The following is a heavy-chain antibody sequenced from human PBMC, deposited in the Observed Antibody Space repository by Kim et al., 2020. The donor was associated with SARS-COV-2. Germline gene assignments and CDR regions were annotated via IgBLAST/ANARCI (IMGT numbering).Heavy chain of an antibody. D-gene: IGHD3-10*01. CDR2: IYSGGST. J-gene: IGHJ6*02. CDR3: ARDRITMVRGLWDYYYYYGMDV. CDR1: GFTVSSNY. V-gene: IGHV3-66*01. Sequence: GGSLRLSCAASGFTVSSNYMSWVRQAPGKGLEWVSVIYSGGSTYYADSVKVRFTISRDNSKNTLYLQMNSLRAEDTAVYYCARDRITMVRGLWDYYYYYGMDVWGQGTTVTVSS.